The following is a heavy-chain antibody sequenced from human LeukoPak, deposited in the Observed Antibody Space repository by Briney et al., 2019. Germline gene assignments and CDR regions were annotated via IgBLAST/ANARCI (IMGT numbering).Heavy chain of an antibody. CDR2: INHSGST. CDR3: ARGDDSSGYSTFDI. Sequence: SETLSLTCAVYGGSFSGYYWRWIRQPPGKGLEWIGEINHSGSTNYNPSLKSRVTISVDTSKNQFSLKLSSVTAADTAVYYCARGDDSSGYSTFDIWGQGTMVTVSS. V-gene: IGHV4-34*01. J-gene: IGHJ3*02. CDR1: GGSFSGYY. D-gene: IGHD3-22*01.